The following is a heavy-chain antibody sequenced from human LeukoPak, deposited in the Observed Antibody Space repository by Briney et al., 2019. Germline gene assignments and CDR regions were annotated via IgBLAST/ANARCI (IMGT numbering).Heavy chain of an antibody. CDR1: GGSISSSNW. D-gene: IGHD3-16*01. V-gene: IGHV4-4*02. CDR3: ARLDDYVWGSYGDY. Sequence: SGTLSLTCAVSGGSISSSNWWSWVRQPPGKGLEWIGEIYHSGSTNYNPSLKSRVTISVDKSKNQFSLKLSSVTAADTAVYYCARLDDYVWGSYGDYWGQGTLVTVSS. J-gene: IGHJ4*02. CDR2: IYHSGST.